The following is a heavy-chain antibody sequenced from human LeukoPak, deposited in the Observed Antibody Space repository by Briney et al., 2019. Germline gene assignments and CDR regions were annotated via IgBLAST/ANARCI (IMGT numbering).Heavy chain of an antibody. V-gene: IGHV4-34*01. Sequence: KPSETLSLTCAVYGGSFSGYYWSWIRQPPGKGLEWIGEINHSGSTNYNPSLKSRVTISVDTSKNQFSLKLSSVTAADTAVYYCARGRGSGSYSYWGQGTLVTVSS. CDR3: ARGRGSGSYSY. CDR2: INHSGST. J-gene: IGHJ4*02. D-gene: IGHD1-26*01. CDR1: GGSFSGYY.